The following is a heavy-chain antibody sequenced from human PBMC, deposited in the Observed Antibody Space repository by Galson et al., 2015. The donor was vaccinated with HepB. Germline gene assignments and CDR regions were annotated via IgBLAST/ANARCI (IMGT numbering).Heavy chain of an antibody. CDR2: VSGNGGST. D-gene: IGHD3-10*01. Sequence: SLRLSCAGSGFTFSSKGMSWVRQAPGKGLEWVSSVSGNGGSTWYADSVKGRVTISRDNSKNTLYLQMHTLRADDTAVYYCVWNRYAPESYFYCDYWGQGTLVTVSS. V-gene: IGHV3-23*01. J-gene: IGHJ4*02. CDR1: GFTFSSKG. CDR3: VWNRYAPESYFYCDY.